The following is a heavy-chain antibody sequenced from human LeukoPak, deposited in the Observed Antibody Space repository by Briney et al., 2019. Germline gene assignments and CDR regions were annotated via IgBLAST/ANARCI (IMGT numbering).Heavy chain of an antibody. D-gene: IGHD4-17*01. CDR1: GFTFSNYA. CDR2: ISYNGGTT. Sequence: PGGSLRLSCAASGFTFSNYAIHWVRQAPGKGLEFVSGISYNGGTTYYANSVKGRFTISRDNSKNTLYLEMGSLRPEDMGVYYCARDRDPIGSFSDYLFDNWGQGTLLTVSS. CDR3: ARDRDPIGSFSDYLFDN. V-gene: IGHV3-64*01. J-gene: IGHJ4*02.